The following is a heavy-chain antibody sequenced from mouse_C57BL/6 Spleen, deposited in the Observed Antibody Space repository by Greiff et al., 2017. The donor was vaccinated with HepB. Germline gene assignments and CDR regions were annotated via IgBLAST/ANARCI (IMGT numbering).Heavy chain of an antibody. J-gene: IGHJ2*01. CDR1: GYAFSSSW. Sequence: QVQLKQSGPELVKPGASVKISCKASGYAFSSSWMNWVKQRPGKGLEWIGRIYPGDGDTNYNGKFKGKATLTADKSSSTAYTQLSSLTSEDSAVYFCARDGNYLYYFDYWGQGTTLTVSS. V-gene: IGHV1-82*01. CDR3: ARDGNYLYYFDY. D-gene: IGHD2-1*01. CDR2: IYPGDGDT.